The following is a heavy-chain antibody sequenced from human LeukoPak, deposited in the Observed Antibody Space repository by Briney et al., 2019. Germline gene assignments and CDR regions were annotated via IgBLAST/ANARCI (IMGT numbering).Heavy chain of an antibody. V-gene: IGHV1-2*02. J-gene: IGHJ3*02. D-gene: IGHD3-16*02. CDR1: GYTFTVYY. Sequence: ASVSVSCKASGYTFTVYYMHWVRQAPGQGLEWMGWINPNSGGTNYAQKFQGRVTMTRDTSISTAYMELSRLRSDDTAVYYCASGLTWGSYRHHDAFDIWGQGTMVTVSS. CDR2: INPNSGGT. CDR3: ASGLTWGSYRHHDAFDI.